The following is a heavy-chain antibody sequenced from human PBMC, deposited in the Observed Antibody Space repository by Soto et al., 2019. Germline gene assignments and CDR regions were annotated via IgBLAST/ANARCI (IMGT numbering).Heavy chain of an antibody. V-gene: IGHV1-8*01. CDR1: GYTLTSYD. D-gene: IGHD2-2*01. CDR2: MNPNSGNT. J-gene: IGHJ5*02. Sequence: GASVKVSCKASGYTLTSYDINWVRQATGQGLEWMGWMNPNSGNTGYAQKFQGRVTMTRNTSISTAYMELSSLRSEDTAVYYCARGAYCSSTSCYGDNWFDPWGQGTLVTVSS. CDR3: ARGAYCSSTSCYGDNWFDP.